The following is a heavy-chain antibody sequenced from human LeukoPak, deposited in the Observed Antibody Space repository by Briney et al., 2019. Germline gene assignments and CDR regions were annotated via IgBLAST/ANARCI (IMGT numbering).Heavy chain of an antibody. D-gene: IGHD6-25*01. CDR3: ARDPRGGSEIDF. CDR2: INSSSSTI. Sequence: GGSLRLSCAASGFTFSSYSMNWVRQAPGKGLEWVSYINSSSSTIYYADSVKGRFTISRDNAKNSLFLQMSSLRAEDTGTYYCARDPRGGSEIDFWGRGTLVTVSS. CDR1: GFTFSSYS. V-gene: IGHV3-48*04. J-gene: IGHJ4*02.